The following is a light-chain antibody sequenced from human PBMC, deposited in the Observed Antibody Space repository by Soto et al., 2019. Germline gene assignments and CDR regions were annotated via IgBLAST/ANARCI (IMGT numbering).Light chain of an antibody. CDR3: QQYGSSGT. Sequence: ETVFTQSPGTLSLSHGERVPHYCGASQSVSSSYLAWNQQKPGQAPRLLIFDASTRATGIPDRFSGSGSGTDFTLTISRLEPEDFAVYYCQQYGSSGTFGQGTKVDIK. CDR2: DAS. J-gene: IGKJ1*01. V-gene: IGKV3-20*01. CDR1: QSVSSSY.